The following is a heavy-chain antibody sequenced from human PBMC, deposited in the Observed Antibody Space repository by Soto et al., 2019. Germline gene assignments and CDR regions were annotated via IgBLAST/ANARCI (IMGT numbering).Heavy chain of an antibody. D-gene: IGHD3-3*01. CDR2: IIPIFGTA. V-gene: IGHV1-69*13. CDR1: GGTFSSYA. CDR3: ARQYYDFWNYYYYYGMDV. Sequence: SVKVSCKASGGTFSSYAISWVRQAPGQGLEWMGGIIPIFGTAKYAQKFQGRVTITADESTSTAYMELSSLRSEDTAVYYCARQYYDFWNYYYYYGMDVWGQGTPVTVSS. J-gene: IGHJ6*02.